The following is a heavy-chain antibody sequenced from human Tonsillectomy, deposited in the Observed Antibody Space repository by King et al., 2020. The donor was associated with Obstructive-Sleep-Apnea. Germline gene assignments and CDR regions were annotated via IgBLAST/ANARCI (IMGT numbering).Heavy chain of an antibody. V-gene: IGHV3-30*18. D-gene: IGHD4-17*01. CDR3: AKANYGDYSLGY. Sequence: QLVQSGGGVVQPGRSLRLSCATSRFTFSSYGMHWVRQAPGKGLEWVAVISYDGSNKHYADSVKGRFTISRDNSKNTLYLQMNSLGAEDTAVYYCAKANYGDYSLGYWGQGTLVTVSS. CDR2: ISYDGSNK. CDR1: RFTFSSYG. J-gene: IGHJ4*02.